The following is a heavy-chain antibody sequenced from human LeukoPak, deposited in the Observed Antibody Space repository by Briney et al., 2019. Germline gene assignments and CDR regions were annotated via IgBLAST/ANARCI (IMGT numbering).Heavy chain of an antibody. Sequence: SETLSLTCTASGGSISSYFWSWIRQPAGKGLEWIGRVFTSGSTNYNPSLKGRVTISVDTSKNQFSLKLTSVTAADTAVYYCARGKGQLDLWGQGSLVTVSS. CDR1: GGSISSYF. D-gene: IGHD5-24*01. CDR3: ARGKGQLDL. J-gene: IGHJ5*02. V-gene: IGHV4-4*07. CDR2: VFTSGST.